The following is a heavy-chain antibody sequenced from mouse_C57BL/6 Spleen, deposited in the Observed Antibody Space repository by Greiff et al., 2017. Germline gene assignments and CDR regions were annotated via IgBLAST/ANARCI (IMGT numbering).Heavy chain of an antibody. CDR1: GYTFTSYG. J-gene: IGHJ2*01. CDR2: IYPRSGNT. CDR3: ARWGVGDFDY. Sequence: QVQLQQSGAELARPGASVQLSCKASGYTFTSYGISWVKQRTGQGLEWIGEIYPRSGNTYYNEKFKGKANLTADKSSSTVYRELRSLTSEDSAVYFCARWGVGDFDYWGQGTTLTVSS. V-gene: IGHV1-81*01.